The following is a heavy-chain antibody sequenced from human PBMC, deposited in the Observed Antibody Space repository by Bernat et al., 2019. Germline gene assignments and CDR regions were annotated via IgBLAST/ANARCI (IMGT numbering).Heavy chain of an antibody. CDR2: IRSKAYGATI. J-gene: IGHJ5*02. Sequence: EVQLVESGGGLVKPGQSLRLSCTGSGFTFGDYAMTWFRQVPGEGLEWVGFIRSKAYGATIEYAASVKDRFILSRDDSKSIAFLHMNSLKTEDTAVYYCVRDPFAGGLQNWFDPWGQGTLVTVSS. V-gene: IGHV3-49*05. CDR3: VRDPFAGGLQNWFDP. D-gene: IGHD3-16*01. CDR1: GFTFGDYA.